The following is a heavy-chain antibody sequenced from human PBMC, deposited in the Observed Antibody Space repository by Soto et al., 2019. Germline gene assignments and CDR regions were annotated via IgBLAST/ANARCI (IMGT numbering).Heavy chain of an antibody. J-gene: IGHJ4*02. CDR1: GYSISSGYY. CDR3: ARDLEA. CDR2: IYHSGST. V-gene: IGHV4-38-2*02. D-gene: IGHD3-3*01. Sequence: PSETLSLTCAVSGYSISSGYYWGWIRQPPGKGLEWIGSIYHSGSTYYNPSLKSRVTISVDTSKNQFSLKLSSVTAADTAVYYCARDLEAGGQGTLVTVSS.